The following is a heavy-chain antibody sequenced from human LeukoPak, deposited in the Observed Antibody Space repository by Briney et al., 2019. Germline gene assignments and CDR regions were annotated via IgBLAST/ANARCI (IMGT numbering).Heavy chain of an antibody. CDR1: GYSISSSSYY. CDR3: ARDPKPHDSHFDC. J-gene: IGHJ4*02. V-gene: IGHV4-39*07. D-gene: IGHD3-22*01. Sequence: SETLSLTCTVSGYSISSSSYYWGWIRQPPGKGLEWIGSIYYSGSTYYNPSLKSRVTISVDTSKNQFSLKLSSVTAADTAVYYCARDPKPHDSHFDCWGQGTLVTVSS. CDR2: IYYSGST.